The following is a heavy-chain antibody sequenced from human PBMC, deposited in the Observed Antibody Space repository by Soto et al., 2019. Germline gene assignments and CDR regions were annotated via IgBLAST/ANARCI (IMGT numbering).Heavy chain of an antibody. CDR2: IYYSGST. CDR1: GGSISSYY. CDR3: ARGHCSGSYYCDY. D-gene: IGHD3-10*02. Sequence: SETLSLTCTVSGGSISSYYWSWIRQPPGKGLEWIGYIYYSGSTNYNPSLKSRVTISVDTSKNQFSLKLSSVTAADTAVYYFARGHCSGSYYCDYWGQGTLVTVSS. J-gene: IGHJ4*02. V-gene: IGHV4-59*01.